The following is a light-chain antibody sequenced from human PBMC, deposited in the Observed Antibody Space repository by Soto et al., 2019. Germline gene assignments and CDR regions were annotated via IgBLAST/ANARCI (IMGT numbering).Light chain of an antibody. V-gene: IGLV2-23*02. CDR1: RSNVESYNF. Sequence: QSVLTQPASVSGSPGQSVTISCTGTRSNVESYNFVSWYQQYPGKAPKYLIYEVNQRPSWISDRFSGSKSGKTASLTISGLQADDEAYYYCCSYAGNQTLVFGGGTKVTVL. J-gene: IGLJ2*01. CDR2: EVN. CDR3: CSYAGNQTLV.